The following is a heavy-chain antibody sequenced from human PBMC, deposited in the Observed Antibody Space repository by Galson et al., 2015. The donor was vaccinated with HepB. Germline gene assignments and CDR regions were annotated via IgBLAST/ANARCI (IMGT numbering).Heavy chain of an antibody. J-gene: IGHJ3*02. CDR3: ATAAYSSGWHDAFDI. CDR1: GYTLTELS. Sequence: SVKVSCKVSGYTLTELSMHWVRQAPGKGLEWMGGFDPEDGETIYAQKFQGRVTMTEDTSTDTAYMELSSLRSEGTAVYYCATAAYSSGWHDAFDIWGQGTMVTVSS. CDR2: FDPEDGET. D-gene: IGHD6-19*01. V-gene: IGHV1-24*01.